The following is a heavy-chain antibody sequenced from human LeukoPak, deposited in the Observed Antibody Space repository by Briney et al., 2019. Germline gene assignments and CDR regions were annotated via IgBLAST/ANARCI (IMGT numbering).Heavy chain of an antibody. V-gene: IGHV4-59*01. CDR3: ARDYGGSLDY. Sequence: PSQTLSLTCTVSGGSLSSYYWSWIRQPPGKGLEWIGYIYYSGSTNYNPSLKSRVTISVDTSKNQFSLKLSSVTAADTAVYYCARDYGGSLDYWGQGTLVTVSS. CDR1: GGSLSSYY. J-gene: IGHJ4*02. D-gene: IGHD4-23*01. CDR2: IYYSGST.